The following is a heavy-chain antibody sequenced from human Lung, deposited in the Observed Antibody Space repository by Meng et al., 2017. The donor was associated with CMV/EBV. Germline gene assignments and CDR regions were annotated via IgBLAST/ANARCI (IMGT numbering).Heavy chain of an antibody. Sequence: LTXAASGFTFSSYEMNWVRQAPGKGREGVSYISSSGSTIYYADSVKGRFTISRDNDKNSLYLQMNSLRAEDTAVYYCAIFQDIVVVPAAIPYYFDYXGQGXLVTVSS. J-gene: IGHJ4*02. V-gene: IGHV3-48*03. CDR3: AIFQDIVVVPAAIPYYFDY. CDR2: ISSSGSTI. CDR1: GFTFSSYE. D-gene: IGHD2-2*02.